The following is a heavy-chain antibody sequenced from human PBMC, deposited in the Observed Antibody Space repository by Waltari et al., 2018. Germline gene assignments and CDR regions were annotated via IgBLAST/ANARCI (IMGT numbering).Heavy chain of an antibody. Sequence: EVQLVESGGGLVQPGRSLRLSCAASGFTFDDYAMHWVRQAPGKGLEWVSGISWNSGSIGYADSVKGRFTISRDNAKNSLYLQMNSLRAEDTALYYCAKDRYSSILGGAGMDVWGQGTTVTVSS. J-gene: IGHJ6*02. CDR1: GFTFDDYA. CDR3: AKDRYSSILGGAGMDV. CDR2: ISWNSGSI. V-gene: IGHV3-9*01. D-gene: IGHD6-13*01.